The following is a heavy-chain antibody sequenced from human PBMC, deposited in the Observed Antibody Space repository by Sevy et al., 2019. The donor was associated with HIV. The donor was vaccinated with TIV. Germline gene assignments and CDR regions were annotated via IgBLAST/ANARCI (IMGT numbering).Heavy chain of an antibody. CDR3: AREGCSRPHDY. D-gene: IGHD2-2*01. Sequence: GVSLRLSCAASGFTFSSYAMSWVRQPPGKGLEWVATLSFGCGKINYADSVKDRFTISRDNSKNTLFLQMNRLRAEDTAVYYCAREGCSRPHDYWGQGTLVTVSS. J-gene: IGHJ4*02. V-gene: IGHV3-23*01. CDR1: GFTFSSYA. CDR2: LSFGCGKI.